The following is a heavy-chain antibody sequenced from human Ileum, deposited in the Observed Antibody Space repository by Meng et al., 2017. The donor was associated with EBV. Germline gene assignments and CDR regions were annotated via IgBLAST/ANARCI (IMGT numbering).Heavy chain of an antibody. CDR2: ISYDGSNK. CDR3: AKDRVAAAGMGAFQH. V-gene: IGHV3-30*18. J-gene: IGHJ1*01. Sequence: QVQLVESGGGVVQPVRSLRLSCAASGFTFSSYGMHWVRQAPGKGLEWVTLISYDGSNKDYADSVKGRFTISRDNSKNTLYVQMNSLRAEDTAVYYCAKDRVAAAGMGAFQHWGQGTLVTVSS. CDR1: GFTFSSYG. D-gene: IGHD6-13*01.